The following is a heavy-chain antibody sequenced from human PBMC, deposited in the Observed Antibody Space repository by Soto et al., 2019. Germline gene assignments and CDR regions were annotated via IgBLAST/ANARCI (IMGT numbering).Heavy chain of an antibody. CDR3: AGGGGYCSSTSCYYHWFDP. CDR2: INAGNGNT. J-gene: IGHJ5*02. V-gene: IGHV1-3*01. D-gene: IGHD2-2*03. CDR1: GYTFTSYA. Sequence: QVQLVQSGAEVKKPGASVKVSCKASGYTFTSYAMHWVRQAPGQRLEWMGWINAGNGNTKYSQKFQGRVTITRDTSASPAYMELSSLRSEDTAVYYCAGGGGYCSSTSCYYHWFDPWGQGTLVTVSS.